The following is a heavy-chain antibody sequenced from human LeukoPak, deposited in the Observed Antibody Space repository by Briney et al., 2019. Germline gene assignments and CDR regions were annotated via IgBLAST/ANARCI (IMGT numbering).Heavy chain of an antibody. J-gene: IGHJ4*02. V-gene: IGHV6-1*01. Sequence: SQTLSLTCAISGDSVSSNSAAWNWIRQSPSRGLEWLGRTYYRSKWYNDYAVSVKSRITINPDTSKNQFSLQLNSVTPEDTAVYCCAREEIYDYIWGSYRHQTYFDYWGQGTLVTVSS. CDR3: AREEIYDYIWGSYRHQTYFDY. CDR1: GDSVSSNSAA. CDR2: TYYRSKWYN. D-gene: IGHD3-16*02.